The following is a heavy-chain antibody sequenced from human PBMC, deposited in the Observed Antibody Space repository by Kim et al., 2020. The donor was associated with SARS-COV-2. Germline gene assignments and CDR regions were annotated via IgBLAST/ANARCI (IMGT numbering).Heavy chain of an antibody. V-gene: IGHV3-30*18. Sequence: GGSLRLSCAASGFTFSSYGMHWVRQAPGKGLEWVAVISYDGSNKYYADSVKGRFTISRDNSKNTLYLQMNSLRAEDTAVYYCAKDSEDIVVVPAAIGYWG. J-gene: IGHJ4*01. CDR3: AKDSEDIVVVPAAIGY. CDR2: ISYDGSNK. CDR1: GFTFSSYG. D-gene: IGHD2-2*02.